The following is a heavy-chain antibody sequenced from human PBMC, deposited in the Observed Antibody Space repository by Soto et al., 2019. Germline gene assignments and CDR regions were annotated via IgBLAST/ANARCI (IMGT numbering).Heavy chain of an antibody. CDR3: AHRSRGYAYYFDQ. V-gene: IGHV2-5*02. J-gene: IGHJ4*02. D-gene: IGHD5-18*01. Sequence: QITLKESGHTLVKTTQTLTLTCSFSGFSLSTRGVGGGWISEPPGKALEWLALIFRDDDKWYSPSLRSRLTITDDTSKSQVVLTLNNMDPVDTATYYCAHRSRGYAYYFDQWGQGTLVNVSS. CDR2: IFRDDDK. CDR1: GFSLSTRGVG.